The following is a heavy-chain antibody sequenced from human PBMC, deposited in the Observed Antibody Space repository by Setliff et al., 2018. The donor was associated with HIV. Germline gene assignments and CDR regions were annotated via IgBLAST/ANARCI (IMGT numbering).Heavy chain of an antibody. D-gene: IGHD1-1*01. CDR2: IHYSGST. Sequence: PSETLSLTCSVSGGCIDRSNYYWGWIRQSPGKGLEWIGNIHYSGSTYYNPSLKSRVTISVDTCRNQFYLDLRSVTAADTAVYYCARPQLGRGGGSHFDIWGQGNLVTVSS. J-gene: IGHJ4*02. CDR3: ARPQLGRGGGSHFDI. CDR1: GGCIDRSNYY. V-gene: IGHV4-39*01.